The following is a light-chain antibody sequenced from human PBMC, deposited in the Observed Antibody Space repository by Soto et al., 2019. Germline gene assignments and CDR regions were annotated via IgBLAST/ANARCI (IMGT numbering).Light chain of an antibody. CDR1: QHIDRW. J-gene: IGKJ3*01. CDR2: GAS. V-gene: IGKV1-12*01. CDR3: HQAHTFHYT. Sequence: DIQLTQSPSSVSASVGDRVTITCRANQHIDRWLAWFQQKPGKAPELLIYGASILESWVPSRFNGSRSGTDFTLTISGLQPEDFATYYCHQAHTFHYTFGPGTKVDMK.